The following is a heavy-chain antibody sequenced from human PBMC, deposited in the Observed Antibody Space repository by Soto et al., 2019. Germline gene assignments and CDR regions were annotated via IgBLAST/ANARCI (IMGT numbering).Heavy chain of an antibody. CDR2: IYPGNSDI. Sequence: GESLKISCQGSGYSFTTYWIGWVRQMPGKGLEWMGIIYPGNSDIRYSLSFQGQVTISADKSISTAYLKWSGLKASDTAMYYCARLGIWSYGMDVWGQGTTVTVS. CDR1: GYSFTTYW. D-gene: IGHD3-16*01. CDR3: ARLGIWSYGMDV. V-gene: IGHV5-51*01. J-gene: IGHJ6*02.